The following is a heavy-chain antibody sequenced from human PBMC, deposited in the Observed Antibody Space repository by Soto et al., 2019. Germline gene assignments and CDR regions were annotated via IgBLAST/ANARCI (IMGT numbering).Heavy chain of an antibody. CDR1: AGSFSHYY. D-gene: IGHD6-19*01. CDR2: IKHSGSS. CDR3: ARVVAVAGTSGNWFDP. J-gene: IGHJ5*02. Sequence: SETLSLTCAVYAGSFSHYYWNWIRQSPGKGLEWMGKIKHSGSSNYNPSLRSRVSISVDMSKNQFSLRLTSVTAADTAVYYCARVVAVAGTSGNWFDPWGQGTLVTVSS. V-gene: IGHV4-34*01.